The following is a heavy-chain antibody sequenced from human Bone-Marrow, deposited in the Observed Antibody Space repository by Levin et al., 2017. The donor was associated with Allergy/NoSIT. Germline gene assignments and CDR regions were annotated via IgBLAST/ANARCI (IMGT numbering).Heavy chain of an antibody. CDR3: ARERPIVVVPAASVPGRYYYYYGMDV. CDR2: ISSSGSTI. J-gene: IGHJ6*02. Sequence: GGSLRLSCAASGFTFSSYEMNWVRQAPGKGLEWVSYISSSGSTIYYADSVKGRFTISRDNAKNSLYLQMNSLRAEDTAVYYCARERPIVVVPAASVPGRYYYYYGMDVWGQGTTVTVSS. CDR1: GFTFSSYE. V-gene: IGHV3-48*03. D-gene: IGHD2-2*01.